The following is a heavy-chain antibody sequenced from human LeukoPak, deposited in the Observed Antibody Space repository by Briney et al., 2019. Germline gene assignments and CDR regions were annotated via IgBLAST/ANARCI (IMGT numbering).Heavy chain of an antibody. CDR3: ASGDTTGYSGDAFNI. V-gene: IGHV3-33*03. CDR2: IWYDGSNK. Sequence: GGSLRLSCVASGFTFSRYGMHWVRQAPGKGLEWVAIIWYDGSNKYYADSVKGRFTISRDTSKNTLYMQMDSLRAEDTAVYYYASGDTTGYSGDAFNIWGQGTMVTVSS. CDR1: GFTFSRYG. D-gene: IGHD3-22*01. J-gene: IGHJ3*02.